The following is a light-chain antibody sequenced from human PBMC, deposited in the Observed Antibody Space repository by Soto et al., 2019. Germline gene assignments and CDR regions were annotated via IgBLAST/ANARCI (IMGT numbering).Light chain of an antibody. V-gene: IGKV3-11*01. CDR2: DAS. CDR1: QSVSSY. J-gene: IGKJ3*01. CDR3: QQRGNWPPT. Sequence: EIVLTQSPATLSLSPGERATLSCRASQSVSSYLAWYQQKPGQAPGPLIYDASNRATDIPARISGSGSGTDFTLTISSLEPEDFAVYYCQQRGNWPPTFGPGTKVDIK.